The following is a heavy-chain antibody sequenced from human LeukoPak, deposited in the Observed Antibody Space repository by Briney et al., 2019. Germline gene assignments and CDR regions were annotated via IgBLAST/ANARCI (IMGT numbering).Heavy chain of an antibody. V-gene: IGHV3-23*01. J-gene: IGHJ4*02. CDR2: ISGGGGAT. D-gene: IGHD4-4*01. Sequence: PGGSLRLSCAASGFTFSSYAMSWVRQAPGKGLEWVSAISGGGGATYYADSVKGRFTISRDNAKNTLYLQLNSLRAEDTAVYYCAREDYSNYAPYFDYWGRGTLVTVSS. CDR3: AREDYSNYAPYFDY. CDR1: GFTFSSYA.